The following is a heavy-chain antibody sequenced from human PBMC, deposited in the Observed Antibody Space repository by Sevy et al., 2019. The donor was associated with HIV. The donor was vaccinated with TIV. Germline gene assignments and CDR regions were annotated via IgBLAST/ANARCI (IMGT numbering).Heavy chain of an antibody. CDR3: AKVLLFDAFDI. D-gene: IGHD2-15*01. Sequence: GGSLRLSCAASGFTFSSYAMNWVRQAPGKGLEWVSGISGSGGRTYYADSVKGRFTISRDNSKNTLYLQMNSLRAEDTAVYYCAKVLLFDAFDIWGKGTMVTVSS. CDR1: GFTFSSYA. CDR2: ISGSGGRT. V-gene: IGHV3-23*01. J-gene: IGHJ3*02.